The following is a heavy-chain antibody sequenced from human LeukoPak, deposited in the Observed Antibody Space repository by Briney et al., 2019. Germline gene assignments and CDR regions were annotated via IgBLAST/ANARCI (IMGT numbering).Heavy chain of an antibody. J-gene: IGHJ4*02. D-gene: IGHD3-22*01. CDR1: GFTFSSYA. Sequence: GGSLRLSCAASGFTFSSYAMHWVRQAPGKGLEYVSAISSNGGSTYYANSVKGRFTISRDNSKSTLYLQMGSLRAEDMAVYYCARGSGYYGYWGQGTLVTVSS. V-gene: IGHV3-64*01. CDR3: ARGSGYYGY. CDR2: ISSNGGST.